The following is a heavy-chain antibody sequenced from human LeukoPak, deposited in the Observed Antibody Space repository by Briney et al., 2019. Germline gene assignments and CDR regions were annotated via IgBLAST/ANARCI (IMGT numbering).Heavy chain of an antibody. CDR3: ARISAGRYGMNV. CDR1: GFTFRSYW. CDR2: VYYTGST. V-gene: IGHV4-31*02. D-gene: IGHD6-6*01. J-gene: IGHJ6*02. Sequence: LRLSCAASGFTFRSYWMHRVRQAPGKGLEWVGYVYYTGSTYYNPSLKSRVTISPDTSKNQFSLKVSSVAAADAAVYYCARISAGRYGMNVWGQGTTVTVSS.